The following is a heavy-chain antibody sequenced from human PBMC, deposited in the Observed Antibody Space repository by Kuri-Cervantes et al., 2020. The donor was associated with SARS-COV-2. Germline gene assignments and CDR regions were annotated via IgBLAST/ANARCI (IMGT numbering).Heavy chain of an antibody. CDR2: IVPIFGIT. Sequence: SVKVSCKASGNSLISHGISWVRQAPGRGLEWMGGIVPIFGITNFAQKFQGRVTIIADASSNTVFMDLSSLRSEDTAMYYCVKEARTSRCAFGVYEIWGQGTMVTVSS. J-gene: IGHJ3*02. CDR3: VKEARTSRCAFGVYEI. CDR1: GNSLISHG. V-gene: IGHV1-69*13. D-gene: IGHD2-8*01.